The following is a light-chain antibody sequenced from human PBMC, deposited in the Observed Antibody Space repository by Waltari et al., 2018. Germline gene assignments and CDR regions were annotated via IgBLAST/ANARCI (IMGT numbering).Light chain of an antibody. CDR2: DVR. CDR1: SSDFGSHSY. J-gene: IGLJ2*01. Sequence: QSALTQPASVSGSPGQSITISCTGTSSDFGSHSYVSWYQQHPGKAPKVMIHDVRNRPSGVSNRFSGSKSGNTASLTISGLQAEDEADYYCSSFTSSSTVIFCGGTKLTVL. CDR3: SSFTSSSTVI. V-gene: IGLV2-14*03.